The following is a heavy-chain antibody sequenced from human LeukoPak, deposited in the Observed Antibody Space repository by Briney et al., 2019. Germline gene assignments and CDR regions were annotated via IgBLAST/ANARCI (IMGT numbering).Heavy chain of an antibody. J-gene: IGHJ4*02. D-gene: IGHD5-12*01. V-gene: IGHV3-21*01. Sequence: GGSLRLSCAASGFTFSSYSMNWVRQAPGKGLEWVSSISSSSSYIYYADSVKGRFTISRDNAKNSLYLQMNSLRAEDTAVYYCARDPRGYSGALFEDYWGQGTLVTVSS. CDR3: ARDPRGYSGALFEDY. CDR2: ISSSSSYI. CDR1: GFTFSSYS.